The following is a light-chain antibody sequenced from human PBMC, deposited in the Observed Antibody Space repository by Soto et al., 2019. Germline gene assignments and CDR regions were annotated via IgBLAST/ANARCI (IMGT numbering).Light chain of an antibody. CDR1: QSISSW. Sequence: DIQMTQSPSTLSASEGDRVTITCRASQSISSWLAWYQQKPGKAPKLLIQKGSSLEGGVPSRFSVSGSGTEFSLTISSLQPDYFATYYCQQYNTYPCSFGQGTKLEIK. CDR3: QQYNTYPCS. V-gene: IGKV1-5*03. CDR2: KGS. J-gene: IGKJ2*02.